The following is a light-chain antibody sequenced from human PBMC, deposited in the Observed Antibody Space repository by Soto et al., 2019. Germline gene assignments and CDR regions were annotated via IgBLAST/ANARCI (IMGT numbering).Light chain of an antibody. J-gene: IGKJ5*01. Sequence: EIVLTQSPGTLSLSPGERATLSCRASQSFNSIYLAWYQQKPGQAPRLLIYGASSRATGIPDRFSGGGSGTDFTLTIDNLEPEDFAIYYCQQRSNWPPITFGQGTRLEIK. V-gene: IGKV3D-20*02. CDR3: QQRSNWPPIT. CDR2: GAS. CDR1: QSFNSIY.